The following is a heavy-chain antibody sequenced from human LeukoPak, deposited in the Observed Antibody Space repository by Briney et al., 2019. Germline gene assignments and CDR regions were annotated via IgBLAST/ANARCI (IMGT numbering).Heavy chain of an antibody. J-gene: IGHJ4*02. CDR1: GGSISSYY. Sequence: SETLSLTCTVSGGSISSYYWSWIRQPPGKGLEWIGYIYYSGSTNYNPSLKSRVTISVDTSKNQFSLKLSSVTAADTAVYYCARVGDGFPFDYWGQGTLVTVSS. D-gene: IGHD3-10*01. CDR3: ARVGDGFPFDY. V-gene: IGHV4-59*01. CDR2: IYYSGST.